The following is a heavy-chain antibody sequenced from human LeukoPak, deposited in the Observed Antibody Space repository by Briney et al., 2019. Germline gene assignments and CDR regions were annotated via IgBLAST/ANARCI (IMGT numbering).Heavy chain of an antibody. Sequence: ASVKVSCKVSGYTFTGYYLHWLRQAPGQGLEWMGIINPSGGSTSYAQKFQGRVTMTRDTSTSTVYMELSSLRSEDTAVYYCARDHGGSWYGLDYWGQGTLVTVSS. CDR3: ARDHGGSWYGLDY. V-gene: IGHV1-46*01. CDR2: INPSGGST. D-gene: IGHD6-13*01. CDR1: GYTFTGYY. J-gene: IGHJ4*02.